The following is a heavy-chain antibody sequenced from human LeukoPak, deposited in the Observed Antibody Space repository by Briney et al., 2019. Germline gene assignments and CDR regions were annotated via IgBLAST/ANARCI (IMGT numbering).Heavy chain of an antibody. CDR3: ARDDLRVVNWNYSPSWYFDL. CDR2: IYTSGST. V-gene: IGHV4-4*07. Sequence: PSETLSLTCTVSGGSISSYYWSWIRQPAGKGLEWIGRIYTSGSTSYNPSLKSRVTMSVDTSKNQFSLKLSSVTAADTAVYYCARDDLRVVNWNYSPSWYFDLWGRGTLVTVSS. D-gene: IGHD1-7*01. CDR1: GGSISSYY. J-gene: IGHJ2*01.